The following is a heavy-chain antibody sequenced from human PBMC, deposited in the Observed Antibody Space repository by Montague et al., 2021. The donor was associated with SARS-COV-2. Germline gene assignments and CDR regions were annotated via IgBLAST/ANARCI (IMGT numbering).Heavy chain of an antibody. CDR2: IWYDGSNK. CDR1: GFTFSSYG. CDR3: ARLYYYGSGRRMGYYYYGMDV. J-gene: IGHJ6*02. Sequence: SLRLSCAASGFTFSSYGMHWVRQAPGKGLEWVVVIWYDGSNKYYADSVKGRFTISRDNSKNTLYLQMNSLRAEDTAVYYCARLYYYGSGRRMGYYYYGMDVWGQGTTVTVSS. V-gene: IGHV3-33*01. D-gene: IGHD3-10*01.